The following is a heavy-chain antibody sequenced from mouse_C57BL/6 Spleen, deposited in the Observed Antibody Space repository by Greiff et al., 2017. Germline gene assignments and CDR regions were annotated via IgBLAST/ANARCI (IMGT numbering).Heavy chain of an antibody. CDR1: GFSLTSYG. V-gene: IGHV2-2*01. CDR3: ARRVYYKAMDY. J-gene: IGHJ4*01. D-gene: IGHD2-1*01. CDR2: IWSGGST. Sequence: QVQLQQSGPGLVQPSPSLSISCTVSGFSLTSYGVHWVRQSPGKGLEWLGVIWSGGSTDYNSAFISRRSISKDNSKSQVFFKRNSLQADDTAIYYGARRVYYKAMDYWGQGTSVTVSS.